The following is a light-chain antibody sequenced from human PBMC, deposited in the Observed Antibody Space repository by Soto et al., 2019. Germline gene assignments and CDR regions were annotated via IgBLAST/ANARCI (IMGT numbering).Light chain of an antibody. J-gene: IGLJ2*01. CDR3: CSYAGSRV. CDR1: GSDVGSYNL. V-gene: IGLV2-23*01. Sequence: ALTPPASVSWSPGQSITLSCTGTGSDVGSYNLVSWYQQHPGKAPKLMIYEGSKRPSGVSNRFSGSKSGNTASLTISGLQAEDEADYYCCSYAGSRVFGGGTKVTVL. CDR2: EGS.